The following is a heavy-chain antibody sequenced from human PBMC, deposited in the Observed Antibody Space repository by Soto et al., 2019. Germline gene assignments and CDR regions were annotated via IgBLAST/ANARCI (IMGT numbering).Heavy chain of an antibody. J-gene: IGHJ3*02. CDR1: GFTFSSYW. D-gene: IGHD4-4*01. CDR3: EKAYYRARGAFDI. Sequence: EGQLGESGGGLVQPGVSLRLSCAASGFTFSSYWMHWVLQALGKGLVLVSRINSDGSSSTYADSVKGRFTISRDNATNALYLHMNSLRVEDMAVDHCEKAYYRARGAFDIWGQGTMVTVPS. V-gene: IGHV3-74*01. CDR2: INSDGSSS.